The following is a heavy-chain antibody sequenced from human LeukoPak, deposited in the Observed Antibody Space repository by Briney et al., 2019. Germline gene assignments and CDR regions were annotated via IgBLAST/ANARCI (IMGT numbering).Heavy chain of an antibody. Sequence: AETLSLTCTVSGGSISFYYWICFRQPPGKRRVGIGYIYYSGRTSYNPYLNSRATISIDTSKNQFSLTLSSVTAADTAVYFCAIRSGRNYYGVDVWGQGTTVTVSS. CDR2: IYYSGRT. D-gene: IGHD1-26*01. J-gene: IGHJ6*02. CDR3: AIRSGRNYYGVDV. CDR1: GGSISFYY. V-gene: IGHV4-59*08.